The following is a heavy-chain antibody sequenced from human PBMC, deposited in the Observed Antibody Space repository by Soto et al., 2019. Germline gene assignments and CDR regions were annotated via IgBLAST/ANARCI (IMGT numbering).Heavy chain of an antibody. CDR3: ARGPPLLW. CDR1: GGSIAGGSISSTTYC. V-gene: IGHV4-39*07. D-gene: IGHD2-21*01. CDR2: FFIGGNT. J-gene: IGHJ4*02. Sequence: SETLSLTCTVSGGSIAGGSISSTTYCWGWMRQPPGKGLEWIASFFIGGNTYYNPSLKSRVTTSVDTSKNQFSLKLSSVTAADTAVYYCARGPPLLWWSQGTLVTVSS.